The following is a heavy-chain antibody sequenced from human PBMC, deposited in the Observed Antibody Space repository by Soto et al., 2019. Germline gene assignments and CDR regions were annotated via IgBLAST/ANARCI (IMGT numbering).Heavy chain of an antibody. J-gene: IGHJ6*03. CDR3: ARRRIAAADYNYYYYMDV. CDR1: GGSISSYY. V-gene: IGHV4-59*08. D-gene: IGHD6-13*01. Sequence: SETLSLTCTVSGGSISSYYWSWIRQPPGKGLEWIGYIYYSGSTNYNPSLKSRVTISADTSKNQFSLKLSSVTAADTAVYYCARRRIAAADYNYYYYMDVWGKGTTVTVSS. CDR2: IYYSGST.